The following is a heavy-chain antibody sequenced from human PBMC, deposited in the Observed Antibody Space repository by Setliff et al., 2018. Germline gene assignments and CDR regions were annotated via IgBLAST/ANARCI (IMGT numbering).Heavy chain of an antibody. CDR1: GFTFSSYW. CDR2: INSDGSST. Sequence: GGSLRLSCAASGFTFSSYWMHWVRQAPGKGLVWVSRINSDGSSTSYADSVKGRFTISRDNAKNTLYLQMNSLRAEDTAVYYCARGPWKHSAYYYYYYMDAWGKGTTVTVSS. V-gene: IGHV3-74*01. CDR3: ARGPWKHSAYYYYYYMDA. D-gene: IGHD1-1*01. J-gene: IGHJ6*03.